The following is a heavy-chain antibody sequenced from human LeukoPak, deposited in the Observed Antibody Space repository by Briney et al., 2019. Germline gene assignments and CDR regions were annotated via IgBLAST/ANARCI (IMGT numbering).Heavy chain of an antibody. J-gene: IGHJ3*01. Sequence: SETLSLTCTVSGGSISSYHWSWIRQHPGKGLEWIGYIYYSGSTYYNPSLKSRVTISVDTSKNQFSLKLSSVTAADTAVYYCARESTVVTPNVWGQGTMVTVSS. V-gene: IGHV4-59*06. D-gene: IGHD4-23*01. CDR3: ARESTVVTPNV. CDR1: GGSISSYH. CDR2: IYYSGST.